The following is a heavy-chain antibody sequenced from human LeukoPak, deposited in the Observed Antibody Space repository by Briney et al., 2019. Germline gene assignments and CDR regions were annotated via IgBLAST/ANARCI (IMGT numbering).Heavy chain of an antibody. CDR1: GFTFSSYW. V-gene: IGHV3-74*01. D-gene: IGHD2-2*01. CDR3: ARVSSTSPQKDYYYGMDV. J-gene: IGHJ6*02. CDR2: INSDGSST. Sequence: PGGSLRLSCAASGFTFSSYWMHWVRQAPGKGLVWVSRINSDGSSTSYADSVKGRFTISRDNAKNSLYLQMNSLRAEDTAVYYCARVSSTSPQKDYYYGMDVWGQGTTVTVSS.